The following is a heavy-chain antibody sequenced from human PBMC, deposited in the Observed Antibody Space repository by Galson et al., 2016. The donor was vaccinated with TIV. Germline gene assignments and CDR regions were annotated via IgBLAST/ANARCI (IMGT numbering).Heavy chain of an antibody. Sequence: LSLTCTVSGAPIRDGDSFWSWIRQSPGKGLEWIGYIYYSGRTFYNPSLKSRITISVDTSKNQFSVKLTSVTAADTAVYYCARRTNSGPYNWCDSWGQGTLVTVSS. J-gene: IGHJ5*01. CDR1: GAPIRDGDSF. D-gene: IGHD1-26*01. CDR2: IYYSGRT. V-gene: IGHV4-30-4*01. CDR3: ARRTNSGPYNWCDS.